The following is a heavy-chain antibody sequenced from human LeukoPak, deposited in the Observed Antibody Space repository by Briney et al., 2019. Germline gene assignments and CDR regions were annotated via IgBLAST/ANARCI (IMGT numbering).Heavy chain of an antibody. CDR2: IYYTGGT. CDR3: ASQTSAWSVAY. Sequence: SETLSLTCTVSGDSIRNTKYYWGWIRLPPEKGLEWIASIYYTGGTYYNPSLKSRVTMSVDTSKNHFSLSLVSVTAVDTAVYYCASQTSAWSVAYWGQGTLVTVSS. CDR1: GDSIRNTKYY. V-gene: IGHV4-39*02. J-gene: IGHJ4*02. D-gene: IGHD6-19*01.